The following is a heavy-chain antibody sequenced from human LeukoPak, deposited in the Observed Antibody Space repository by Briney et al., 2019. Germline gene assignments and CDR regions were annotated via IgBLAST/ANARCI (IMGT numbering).Heavy chain of an antibody. V-gene: IGHV3-53*01. CDR1: GFSVTNNY. CDR3: ARRAGGYSHPYDY. CDR2: LYTGGIR. Sequence: GGSLSLSCEAAGFSVTNNYMGWFRLAPGQGLEWVSVLYTGGIRYYADSAKGRFTISRDNSKNTLYLQMNSLRAEDTPVYYCARRAGGYSHPYDYWGQGTLVTVSS. J-gene: IGHJ4*02. D-gene: IGHD4-23*01.